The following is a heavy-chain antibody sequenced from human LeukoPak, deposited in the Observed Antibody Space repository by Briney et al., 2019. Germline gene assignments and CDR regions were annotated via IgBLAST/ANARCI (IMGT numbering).Heavy chain of an antibody. D-gene: IGHD4-17*01. CDR2: ISSSSSTI. CDR1: GFTFSSYS. CDR3: ARRYGDSHYYCYGMDV. Sequence: GGSLRLSCAASGFTFSSYSMNWVRQAPGKGLEWVSYISSSSSTIYYADSVKGRFTISRDNAKNSLYLQMNSLRAEDTAVYYCARRYGDSHYYCYGMDVWGQGTTVTVSS. J-gene: IGHJ6*02. V-gene: IGHV3-48*01.